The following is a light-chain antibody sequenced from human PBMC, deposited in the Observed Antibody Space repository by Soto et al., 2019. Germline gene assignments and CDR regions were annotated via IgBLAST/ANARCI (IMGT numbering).Light chain of an antibody. V-gene: IGKV1-5*03. CDR2: KAS. CDR3: QQYGSSPQT. CDR1: QSISNW. Sequence: DIQMTQSPSTLAASVGDRVTIAWRASQSISNWLAWYQQRPGKAPKLLIYKASNLESGVPSRFSGSGSGTDFTLTISRLEPEDFAVFYCQQYGSSPQTFGQGTKVDI. J-gene: IGKJ1*01.